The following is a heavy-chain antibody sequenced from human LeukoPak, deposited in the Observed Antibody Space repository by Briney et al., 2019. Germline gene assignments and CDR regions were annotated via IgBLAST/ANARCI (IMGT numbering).Heavy chain of an antibody. CDR1: GGSISSGNYY. V-gene: IGHV4-61*02. D-gene: IGHD3-22*01. J-gene: IGHJ3*02. CDR2: IYSTGST. CDR3: ARDIGTYYYDSRNYYLEAFDI. Sequence: PSQTLSLTCTVSGGSISSGNYYWSWIRQSAGTGLEWIGRIYSTGSTNDNPSLKSRVTILIDTSKNQFSLRLSSVTAADTAVYYCARDIGTYYYDSRNYYLEAFDIWGQGTMVTVSS.